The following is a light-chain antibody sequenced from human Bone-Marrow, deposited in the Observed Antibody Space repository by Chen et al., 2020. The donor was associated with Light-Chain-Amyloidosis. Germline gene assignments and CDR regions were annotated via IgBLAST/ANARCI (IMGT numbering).Light chain of an antibody. CDR3: QQYGTSSLT. V-gene: IGKV3-20*01. J-gene: IGKJ4*01. CDR1: QTISSNY. Sequence: EIVLTQSPGTLSLSPGEGANLSCRASQTISSNYLTWYQQNFGQAPRLLIYGSSSRATGIPDRFTRSGSGTDFTLTINRLEPEDFAMYYCQQYGTSSLTFGGGTKVEIK. CDR2: GSS.